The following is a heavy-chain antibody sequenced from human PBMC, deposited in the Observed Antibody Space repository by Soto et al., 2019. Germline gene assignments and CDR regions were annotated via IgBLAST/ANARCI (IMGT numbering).Heavy chain of an antibody. J-gene: IGHJ4*02. D-gene: IGHD5-12*01. V-gene: IGHV3-23*01. CDR1: GFTFSSYA. CDR3: AKMTGGYPGYFDY. Sequence: PGGSLRLSCAASGFTFSSYAMSWVRQAPGKGLEWVSAISGSGGSTYYAGSVKGRFTISRDNSKNTLYLQMNSLRAEDTAVYYCAKMTGGYPGYFDYWGQGTLVTVSS. CDR2: ISGSGGST.